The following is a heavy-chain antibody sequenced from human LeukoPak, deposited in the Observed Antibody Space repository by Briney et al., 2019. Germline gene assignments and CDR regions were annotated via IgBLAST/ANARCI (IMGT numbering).Heavy chain of an antibody. Sequence: GGSLRLSCAASEFTFSTYTMIWVRQDPGKGLEWVSSISSSSSYIYYADSVKGRFTISRDNAKNSLYLQMNSLRDEDTAVYYWAPKKYISGYDYWGQGTVVTDSP. D-gene: IGHD5-18*01. V-gene: IGHV3-21*06. CDR2: ISSSSSYI. CDR1: EFTFSTYT. CDR3: APKKYISGYDY. J-gene: IGHJ4*02.